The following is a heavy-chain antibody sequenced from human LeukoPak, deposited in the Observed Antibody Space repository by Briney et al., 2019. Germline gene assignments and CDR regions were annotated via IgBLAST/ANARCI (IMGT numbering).Heavy chain of an antibody. CDR1: GFTFVSHW. J-gene: IGHJ4*02. D-gene: IGHD4-17*01. CDR2: INQDGSER. Sequence: GGSLRLSCVASGFTFVSHWMTWVRQAPGKGLEWVANINQDGSERYYVDSVKGRFTISRDNSKNTLYLQMNSLRAEDTAVYYCAKEAVDYGDFDGWGQGTLVTVSS. V-gene: IGHV3-7*01. CDR3: AKEAVDYGDFDG.